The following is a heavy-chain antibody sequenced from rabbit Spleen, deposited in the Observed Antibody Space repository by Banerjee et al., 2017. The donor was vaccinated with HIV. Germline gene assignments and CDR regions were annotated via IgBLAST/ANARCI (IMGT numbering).Heavy chain of an antibody. CDR2: INMITSKS. J-gene: IGHJ6*01. CDR3: ARDTGSSFSSYGMDL. CDR1: GFSFSSRYY. V-gene: IGHV1S40*01. Sequence: QSLEESGGDLVKPGASLTLTCTASGFSFSSRYYMCWVRQAPGKGLEWIACINMITSKSVYASWAKGRFIMSRTSSTKVTLQMTSLTAADTATYFCARDTGSSFSSYGMDLWGPGTLVTVS. D-gene: IGHD8-1*01.